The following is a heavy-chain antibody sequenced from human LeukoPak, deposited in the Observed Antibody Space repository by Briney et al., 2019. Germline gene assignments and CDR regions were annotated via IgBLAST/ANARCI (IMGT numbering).Heavy chain of an antibody. CDR2: ISGSGGST. CDR3: AKISGYYPSDY. D-gene: IGHD3-22*01. Sequence: RSGGSLRLSCAASGFTFSSYGMSWVRQAPGKGLEWVSAISGSGGSTYYADSVKGRFTISRDNSKNTLYLQMNSLRAEDTAVYYCAKISGYYPSDYWGQGTLVTVSS. CDR1: GFTFSSYG. V-gene: IGHV3-23*01. J-gene: IGHJ4*02.